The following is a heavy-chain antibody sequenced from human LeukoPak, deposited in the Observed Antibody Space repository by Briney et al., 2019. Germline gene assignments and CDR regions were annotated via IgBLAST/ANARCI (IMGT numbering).Heavy chain of an antibody. V-gene: IGHV3-30*18. CDR2: ISYDGSNK. CDR3: AKDTYYYDSSGYYGGPDY. CDR1: GFTFSSYG. J-gene: IGHJ4*02. D-gene: IGHD3-22*01. Sequence: PGGSLRLSCAASGFTFSSYGMHWVRQAPGKGLEWVAVISYDGSNKYNADSVKGRFTISRDNSKNTLYLQMNSLRAEDTAVYYCAKDTYYYDSSGYYGGPDYWGQGTLVTVSS.